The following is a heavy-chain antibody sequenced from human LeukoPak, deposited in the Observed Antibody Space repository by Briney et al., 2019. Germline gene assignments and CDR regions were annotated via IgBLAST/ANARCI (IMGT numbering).Heavy chain of an antibody. CDR2: IKQDGSEK. CDR3: ARDRVQAQWSGKYYYYYYMDV. D-gene: IGHD3-3*01. Sequence: PGGSLRLSCTASGFTFITYWMSWVRQAPGKGLEWVAHIKQDGSEKYYVDSVKGRFTISRDNAKNSLYLQMNSLRAEDTAVYYCARDRVQAQWSGKYYYYYYMDVWGKGTTVTVSS. V-gene: IGHV3-7*01. J-gene: IGHJ6*03. CDR1: GFTFITYW.